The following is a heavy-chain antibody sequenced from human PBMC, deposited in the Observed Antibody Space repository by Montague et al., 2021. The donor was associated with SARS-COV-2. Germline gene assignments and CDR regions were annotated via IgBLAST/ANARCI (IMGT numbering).Heavy chain of an antibody. CDR1: GGSFSGYY. J-gene: IGHJ4*02. CDR2: INHSGST. V-gene: IGHV4-34*01. Sequence: SETLSLTCAVYGGSFSGYYWSWIRQPPGKGLEWIGEINHSGSTNYNPSLKSRVTISVDTSKNQFSLKLSSVTAADTAVYYCARGSVEFVVVVAATPPYFDYWGQGTLVTVSS. CDR3: ARGSVEFVVVVAATPPYFDY. D-gene: IGHD2-15*01.